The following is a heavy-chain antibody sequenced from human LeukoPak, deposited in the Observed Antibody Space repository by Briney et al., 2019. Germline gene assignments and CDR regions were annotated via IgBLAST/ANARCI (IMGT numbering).Heavy chain of an antibody. Sequence: SETLSLTCAVYGGSFSGYYWSWIRQPPGKGLEWIGEINHSGSTNYNPSLKSRVTISVDTSKNQFSLKLNSVTAADTAIYYCARDHPLPDVWGQGTTVTVSS. CDR2: INHSGST. V-gene: IGHV4-34*01. CDR3: ARDHPLPDV. J-gene: IGHJ6*02. CDR1: GGSFSGYY.